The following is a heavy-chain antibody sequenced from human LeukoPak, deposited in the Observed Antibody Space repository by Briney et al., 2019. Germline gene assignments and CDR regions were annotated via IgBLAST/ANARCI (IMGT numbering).Heavy chain of an antibody. J-gene: IGHJ5*02. D-gene: IGHD3-3*01. Sequence: SSETLSLTCTVSGGSISSGSYYWSWIRQPARKGLEWIGRIYTSGSTNYNPSLKSRVTISVDTSKNQFSLKLSSVTAADTAVYYCARGAPAIFGVVNWFDPWGQGTLVTVSS. CDR1: GGSISSGSYY. CDR2: IYTSGST. V-gene: IGHV4-61*02. CDR3: ARGAPAIFGVVNWFDP.